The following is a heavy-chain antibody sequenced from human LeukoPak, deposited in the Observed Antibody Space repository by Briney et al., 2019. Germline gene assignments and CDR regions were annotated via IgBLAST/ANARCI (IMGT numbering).Heavy chain of an antibody. D-gene: IGHD6-13*01. J-gene: IGHJ4*02. CDR1: GFTFSSYA. V-gene: IGHV3-30*04. CDR3: ARGSYSSSWKTFDY. CDR2: ISYDGSIN. Sequence: PGGSLRLSCAASGFTFSSYAMHWVRQAPGKGLEWVALISYDGSINDYADSVKGRFTISRDNSKNTLYLQMNSLRADDTAMYYCARGSYSSSWKTFDYWGQGTPVTVSS.